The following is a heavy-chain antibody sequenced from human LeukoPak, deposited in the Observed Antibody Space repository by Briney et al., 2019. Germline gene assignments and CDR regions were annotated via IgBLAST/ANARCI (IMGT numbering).Heavy chain of an antibody. J-gene: IGHJ4*02. CDR1: GGSISSGSYY. Sequence: SQTLSLTCTVSGGSISSGSYYWSWIRQPGGKGLEWIGRIYTSGSTNYNPSLKSRVTISVDTSKNQFSLKLSSVTAADTAVYYCAVQLRGFGEASSLYFDYWGQGTLVTVSS. V-gene: IGHV4-61*02. D-gene: IGHD3-10*01. CDR3: AVQLRGFGEASSLYFDY. CDR2: IYTSGST.